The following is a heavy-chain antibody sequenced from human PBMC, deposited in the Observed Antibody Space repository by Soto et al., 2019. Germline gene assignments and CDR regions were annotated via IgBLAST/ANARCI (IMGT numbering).Heavy chain of an antibody. CDR3: AKDSSCCGGHDAFDI. CDR2: ISGSGGSA. Sequence: EVQLLESGGGLVQPGGSLRLSCAASGFTFSTYALSWVRQAPGKGLEWVSGISGSGGSAYYADSVKGRFTISRDNSRTTLYLQMNSLRAEDTAVYFCAKDSSCCGGHDAFDIWGQGTLVTVSS. CDR1: GFTFSTYA. J-gene: IGHJ3*02. D-gene: IGHD2-21*01. V-gene: IGHV3-23*01.